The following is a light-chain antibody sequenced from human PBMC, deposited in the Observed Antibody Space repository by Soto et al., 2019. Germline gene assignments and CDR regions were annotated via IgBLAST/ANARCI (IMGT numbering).Light chain of an antibody. Sequence: EIVMTQSPAILSVSPGERATLSCRASQSVSRNLAWYQQTPGQAPRLLIYGASTRATGTPDRFSGSASGTDFTLTISSLQSEDFAVYYCQQYDNWPWGPFTFGPGNKVDAK. J-gene: IGKJ3*01. CDR1: QSVSRN. CDR2: GAS. CDR3: QQYDNWPWGPFT. V-gene: IGKV3-15*01.